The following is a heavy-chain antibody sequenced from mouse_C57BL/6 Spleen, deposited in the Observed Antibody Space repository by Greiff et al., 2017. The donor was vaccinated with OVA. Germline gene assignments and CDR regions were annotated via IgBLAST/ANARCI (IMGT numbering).Heavy chain of an antibody. D-gene: IGHD1-1*01. CDR2: INPYNGGT. Sequence: VQLQQSGPVLVKPGASVKMSCKASGYTFTDYYMNWVKQSHGKSLEWIGVINPYNGGTSYNQKFKGKATLTVDKSSSTAYMELNSLTSEDSAVYYCARGYGSSYVYFDYWGQGTTLTVSS. CDR1: GYTFTDYY. V-gene: IGHV1-19*01. J-gene: IGHJ2*01. CDR3: ARGYGSSYVYFDY.